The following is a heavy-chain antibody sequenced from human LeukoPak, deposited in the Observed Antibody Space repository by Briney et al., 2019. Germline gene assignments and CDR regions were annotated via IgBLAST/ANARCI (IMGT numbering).Heavy chain of an antibody. CDR1: GFTFSSYW. V-gene: IGHV3-7*03. CDR3: AKGAAAGTLYFQH. CDR2: IKQDGTEK. D-gene: IGHD6-13*01. Sequence: PGGSLRLSCAASGFTFSSYWMNWVRQAPGKGLEWVANIKQDGTEKYYVDSVKGRFTISRDNSKNTLYLQMNSLRAEDTAVYYCAKGAAAGTLYFQHWGQGTLVTVSS. J-gene: IGHJ1*01.